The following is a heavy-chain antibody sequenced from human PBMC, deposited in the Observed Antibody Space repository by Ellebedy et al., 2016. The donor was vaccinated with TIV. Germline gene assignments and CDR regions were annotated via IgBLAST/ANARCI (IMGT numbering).Heavy chain of an antibody. CDR3: ARDGTVTTVYYYGMDV. Sequence: ASVKVSCKASGYTFTSYGISWARQAPGQGLEWMGWISAYNGNTNYAQKLQGRVTMTTDTSTSTAYMELRSLRSDDTAAYYCARDGTVTTVYYYGMDVWGQGTAVTVSS. D-gene: IGHD4-17*01. J-gene: IGHJ6*02. CDR2: ISAYNGNT. V-gene: IGHV1-18*01. CDR1: GYTFTSYG.